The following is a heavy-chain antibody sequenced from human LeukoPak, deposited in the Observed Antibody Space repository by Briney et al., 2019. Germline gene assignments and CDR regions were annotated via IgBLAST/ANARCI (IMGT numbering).Heavy chain of an antibody. CDR3: AISIAARSGAFDI. CDR1: GGSISSGSYY. V-gene: IGHV4-61*01. CDR2: IYYSGST. J-gene: IGHJ3*02. Sequence: SQTLSLTCTVSGGSISSGSYYWSWIRQPPGKGLEWIGYIYYSGSTNYNPSLKSRVTISVDTSKNQFSLKLSSVTAADTAVYYCAISIAARSGAFDIWGQGTMVTVSS. D-gene: IGHD6-13*01.